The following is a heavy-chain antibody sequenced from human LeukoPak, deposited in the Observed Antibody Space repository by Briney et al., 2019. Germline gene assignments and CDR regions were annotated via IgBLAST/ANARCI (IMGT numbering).Heavy chain of an antibody. V-gene: IGHV1-2*02. D-gene: IGHD4-23*01. CDR1: AYTFSGSY. CDR3: ARDWGGISADLFDY. Sequence: GASVKVSCKASAYTFSGSYMHLVRQAPGHGLEWMGWINPNSGGTNYAQKFQGRVTMTRDTSISTAYMELCRLRFYVTAAWYYARDWGGISADLFDYWGQGTLVTVSS. J-gene: IGHJ4*02. CDR2: INPNSGGT.